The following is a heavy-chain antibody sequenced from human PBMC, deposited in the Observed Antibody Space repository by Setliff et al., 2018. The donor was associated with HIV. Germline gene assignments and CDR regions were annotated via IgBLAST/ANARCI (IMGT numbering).Heavy chain of an antibody. CDR1: GYTFTSYG. J-gene: IGHJ6*03. CDR3: AREGLWFGDRGYDMDV. CDR2: ISAYNGDT. V-gene: IGHV1-18*01. D-gene: IGHD3-10*01. Sequence: GASVKVSCKASGYTFTSYGISWVRQAPGQGLEWMGWISAYNGDTNYAQKFQGRGTMTTDTSTSTAYMELRSLISDDTAVYYCAREGLWFGDRGYDMDVWGTGTAVTVSS.